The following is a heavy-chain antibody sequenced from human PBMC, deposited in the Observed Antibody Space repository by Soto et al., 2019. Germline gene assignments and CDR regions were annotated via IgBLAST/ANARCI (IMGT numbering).Heavy chain of an antibody. V-gene: IGHV4-61*08. Sequence: SXTLSLTCTVSGGSISSGGYFCSWILQPPGKGLEWIGYIYNSGNTKYNPSLKSRVTISADTSKNQFSLKLNSVTAADTAMFYCATQGFYRMGVWGRGTTVTVSS. CDR1: GGSISSGGYF. CDR3: ATQGFYRMGV. CDR2: IYNSGNT. J-gene: IGHJ6*02.